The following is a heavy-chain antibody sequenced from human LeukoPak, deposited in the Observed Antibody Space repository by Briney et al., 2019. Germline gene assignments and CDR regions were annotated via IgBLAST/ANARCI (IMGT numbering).Heavy chain of an antibody. V-gene: IGHV1-3*01. CDR2: IKAGNGDT. CDR1: GYIFTKYV. D-gene: IGHD2-21*01. Sequence: GASVKVSCKASGYIFTKYVVHWVRQAPRQRPEWMGWIKAGNGDTKYSQNFQDRLTITRDTSASTVYMELSSLTSEDTALYYCARDACGDTCYPGGYWGQGTLVTVSS. CDR3: ARDACGDTCYPGGY. J-gene: IGHJ4*02.